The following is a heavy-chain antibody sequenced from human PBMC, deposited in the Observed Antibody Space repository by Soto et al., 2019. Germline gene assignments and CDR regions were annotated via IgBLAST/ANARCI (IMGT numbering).Heavy chain of an antibody. CDR3: ASRGGVPAARAFDP. J-gene: IGHJ5*02. Sequence: GASVKVSCKASGGTFSSYAISWVRQAPGQGLEWMGGIIPIFGTANYAQKFQGRVTITADESTSTAYMELSSLRSEDTAVYYCASRGGVPAARAFDPWGQGTLVTVSS. CDR1: GGTFSSYA. D-gene: IGHD2-2*01. V-gene: IGHV1-69*13. CDR2: IIPIFGTA.